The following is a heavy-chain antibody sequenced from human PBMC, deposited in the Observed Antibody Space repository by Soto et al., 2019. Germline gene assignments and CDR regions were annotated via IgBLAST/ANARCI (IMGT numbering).Heavy chain of an antibody. V-gene: IGHV1-18*01. CDR1: GYTFTSYG. D-gene: IGHD4-4*01. J-gene: IGHJ4*02. CDR3: GSTYSNYGNEGVY. CDR2: ISAYNGNT. Sequence: ASVKVSCKASGYTFTSYGISWVRQAPGQGLEWMGWISAYNGNTNYAQKLQGRVTMTTGTSTSTAYMELRSLRSDDTAVYYCGSTYSNYGNEGVYWGQGTLVTVSS.